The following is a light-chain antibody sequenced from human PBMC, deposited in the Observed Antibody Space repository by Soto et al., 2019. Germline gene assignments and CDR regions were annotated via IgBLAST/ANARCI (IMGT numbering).Light chain of an antibody. Sequence: DIQMTQSPSSLSASVGDIVTITCQASQTISSWLAWYQQKPGKAPKLLIYAASSLQSGVPSRFSGSGSGTDFTLTVSSLQPEDFATYYCHQSYDIPTFGQGTRLEIK. V-gene: IGKV1-39*01. CDR2: AAS. CDR1: QTISSW. J-gene: IGKJ5*01. CDR3: HQSYDIPT.